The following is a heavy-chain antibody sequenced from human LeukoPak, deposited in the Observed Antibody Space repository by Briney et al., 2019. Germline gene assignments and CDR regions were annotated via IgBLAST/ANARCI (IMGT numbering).Heavy chain of an antibody. Sequence: GGSLRLSWTVSGFTFRSYWMHWVRQAPGKGLVWVSFINTNGNTTTYADFVEGRFTISRDNTKNTLYLQMNSLGAEDTAVYYCATSGAPFNYWGQGTLVTVSS. CDR3: ATSGAPFNY. J-gene: IGHJ4*02. V-gene: IGHV3-74*01. D-gene: IGHD3-10*01. CDR2: INTNGNTT. CDR1: GFTFRSYW.